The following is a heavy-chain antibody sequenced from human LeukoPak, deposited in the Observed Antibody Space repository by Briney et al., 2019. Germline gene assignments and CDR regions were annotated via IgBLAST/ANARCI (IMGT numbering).Heavy chain of an antibody. V-gene: IGHV4-39*01. CDR1: GGSITSTSNF. Sequence: PSETLSLTCTVSGGSITSTSNFWGWIRHPPGKGLEWIATIYYTGTTFYNPYLKSRVTMSVDTSKNQFSLRLTSVTAADTALCYCARHLAGHPTMSSGWHANFDYWGQGTLVTVSS. J-gene: IGHJ4*02. CDR3: ARHLAGHPTMSSGWHANFDY. CDR2: IYYTGTT. D-gene: IGHD6-25*01.